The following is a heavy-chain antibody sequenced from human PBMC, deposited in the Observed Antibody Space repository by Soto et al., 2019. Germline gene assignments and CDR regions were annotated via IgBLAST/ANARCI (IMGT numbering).Heavy chain of an antibody. J-gene: IGHJ4*02. Sequence: GGSLRLSCAASGVTVSSNYMSWVRQAPGKGLEWVSVIYSGGSTYYADSVKGRFTISRDNSKNTLYLQMDSLRAEDTAVYYCARHGYNYGGGYFDYWGQGTLVTVSS. V-gene: IGHV3-66*04. CDR2: IYSGGST. CDR1: GVTVSSNY. CDR3: ARHGYNYGGGYFDY. D-gene: IGHD5-18*01.